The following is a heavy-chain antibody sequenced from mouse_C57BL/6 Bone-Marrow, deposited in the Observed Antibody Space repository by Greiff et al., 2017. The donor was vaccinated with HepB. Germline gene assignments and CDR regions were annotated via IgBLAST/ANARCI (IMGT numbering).Heavy chain of an antibody. D-gene: IGHD1-1*01. V-gene: IGHV14-2*01. CDR3: ARRGGTTVVRGDY. Sequence: VQLQQSGAELVKPGASVKLSCTASGFNIKDYYMHWVKQRTEQGLEWIGRIDPEDGETKYAPKFQGKATITADTSSSTAYLQLSSLTAEDTAVDYCARRGGTTVVRGDYWGQGTTLTVSS. J-gene: IGHJ2*01. CDR2: IDPEDGET. CDR1: GFNIKDYY.